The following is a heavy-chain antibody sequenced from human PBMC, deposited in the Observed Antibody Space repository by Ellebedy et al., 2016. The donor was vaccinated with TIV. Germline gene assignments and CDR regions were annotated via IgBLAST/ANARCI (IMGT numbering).Heavy chain of an antibody. CDR3: ARGSLGLGLGSYPDY. CDR2: ISYDGNNK. D-gene: IGHD3-10*01. V-gene: IGHV3-30-3*01. J-gene: IGHJ4*02. Sequence: GGSLRLXCAASGFTFRSYAMHWVRQAPGKGLEWVAVISYDGNNKYYEDSVMGRFTISRDNSKNTMYLQMNSLRVEDTAVYHCARGSLGLGLGSYPDYWGQGTLVTVSS. CDR1: GFTFRSYA.